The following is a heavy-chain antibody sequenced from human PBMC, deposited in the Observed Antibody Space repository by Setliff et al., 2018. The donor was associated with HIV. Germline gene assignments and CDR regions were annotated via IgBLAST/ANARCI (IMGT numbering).Heavy chain of an antibody. D-gene: IGHD3-3*01. CDR1: GGSLTNFW. V-gene: IGHV4-59*12. J-gene: IGHJ6*03. CDR3: ARGVIDNFYDFIDISFFNYIDV. Sequence: PSETLSLTCTLYGGSLTNFWWTWIRQSPGKGLEWIGEIVDSGSTTYNPSLKSRVTILVDTSKNQISLKLISLTAADTAVYFCARGVIDNFYDFIDISFFNYIDVWGNGTTVTVSS. CDR2: IVDSGST.